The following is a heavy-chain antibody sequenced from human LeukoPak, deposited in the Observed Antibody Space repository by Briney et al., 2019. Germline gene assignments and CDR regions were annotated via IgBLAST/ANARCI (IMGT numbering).Heavy chain of an antibody. J-gene: IGHJ4*02. CDR2: IYYSGST. V-gene: IGHV4-39*01. D-gene: IGHD3-22*01. CDR1: GGSISSSSYY. CDR3: ARHNSPYYYDSSGTNQFDY. Sequence: PSETLSLTCTVSGGSISSSSYYWGWIRQPPGKGLEWIGSIYYSGSTYYNPSLKSRVTISVDTSKNQFSLKLSSVTAVDTAVYYCARHNSPYYYDSSGTNQFDYWGQGTLVTVSS.